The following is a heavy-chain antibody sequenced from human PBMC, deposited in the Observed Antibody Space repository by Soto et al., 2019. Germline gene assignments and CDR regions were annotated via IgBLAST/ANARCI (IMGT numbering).Heavy chain of an antibody. D-gene: IGHD3-3*01. J-gene: IGHJ4*02. CDR1: GGSISSGDYY. CDR2: IYYSGST. Sequence: KPSETLSLTCTVSGGSISSGDYYWSWIRQPPGKGLEWIGYIYYSGSTYYNPSLKSRVTISVDTSKNQFSLKLSSVTAADTAVYYCARGVTETIFGVFSRYYFDYWGQGTLVTVSS. V-gene: IGHV4-30-4*01. CDR3: ARGVTETIFGVFSRYYFDY.